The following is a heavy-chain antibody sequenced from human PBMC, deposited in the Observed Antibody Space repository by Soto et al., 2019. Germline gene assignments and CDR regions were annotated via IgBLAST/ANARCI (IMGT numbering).Heavy chain of an antibody. J-gene: IGHJ4*02. Sequence: GGSLRLSCAASGFTFSSYAMHWVRQAPGKGLEWVAVISYDGSNKYYADSVEGRFTISRDNSKNTLYLQMNSLRAEDTAVYYCAREVLVWRDGYNWAVDYWGQGTLVTVSS. CDR2: ISYDGSNK. CDR3: AREVLVWRDGYNWAVDY. D-gene: IGHD1-1*01. V-gene: IGHV3-30-3*01. CDR1: GFTFSSYA.